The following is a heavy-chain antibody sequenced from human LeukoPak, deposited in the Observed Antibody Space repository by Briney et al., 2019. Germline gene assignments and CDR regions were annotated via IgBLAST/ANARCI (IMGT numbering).Heavy chain of an antibody. J-gene: IGHJ4*02. V-gene: IGHV3-21*01. CDR1: GFTFSSYS. CDR3: ARDPPFCSSTSCSDSGFDH. D-gene: IGHD2-2*01. CDR2: ISSSSSYI. Sequence: GGSLRLSXAASGFTFSSYSMNWVRQAPGKGLEWVSSISSSSSYIYYADSVRGRFTISRDNAKNSLYLQMNSLRAEDTAVYYCARDPPFCSSTSCSDSGFDHWGQGTLVTVSS.